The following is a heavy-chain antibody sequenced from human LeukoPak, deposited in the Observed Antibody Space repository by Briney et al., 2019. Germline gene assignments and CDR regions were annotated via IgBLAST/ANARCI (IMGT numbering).Heavy chain of an antibody. D-gene: IGHD4-23*01. J-gene: IGHJ4*02. Sequence: GASVKVSCKASGYTFTGYYMHWVRQAPGQGLEWMGGITPIFGTANYAQKFQGRVTITAVESMSTAYMELRSLRSEDTAVYYCARGWLAETTVVTPYNFWGQGTLVTVSA. CDR3: ARGWLAETTVVTPYNF. V-gene: IGHV1-69*13. CDR2: ITPIFGTA. CDR1: GYTFTGYY.